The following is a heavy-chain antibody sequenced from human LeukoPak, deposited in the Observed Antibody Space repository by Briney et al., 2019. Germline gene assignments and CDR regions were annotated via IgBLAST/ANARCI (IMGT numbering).Heavy chain of an antibody. Sequence: PGGSLRLSCAASGFSFSKYAMDWVRQAPGKGLEWVAIISKDGGMRYYADSVKGRFTVSRDNSNNTLSLQMNSLKSEDTAVYYCAGEKFDIWGQGTMVTVSA. CDR1: GFSFSKYA. V-gene: IGHV3-30*04. CDR3: AGEKFDI. CDR2: ISKDGGMR. J-gene: IGHJ3*02.